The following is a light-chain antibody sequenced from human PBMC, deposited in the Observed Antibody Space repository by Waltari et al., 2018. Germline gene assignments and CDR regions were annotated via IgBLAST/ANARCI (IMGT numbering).Light chain of an antibody. Sequence: DIKLTQSQFPVFASVGDRVTLTCRASRGISSRLAWDQQKPGKAPKLLIYDASSLHSGVPSRFSGSGSGTDFTLTIRSLQPEDFATYYCQQVNSFPRTFGQGTKVEVK. CDR1: RGISSR. V-gene: IGKV1-12*01. CDR2: DAS. J-gene: IGKJ1*01. CDR3: QQVNSFPRT.